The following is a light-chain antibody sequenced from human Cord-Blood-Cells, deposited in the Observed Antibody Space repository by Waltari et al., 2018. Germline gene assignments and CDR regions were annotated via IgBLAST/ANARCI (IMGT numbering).Light chain of an antibody. CDR2: GAS. CDR1: QSVSSSY. CDR3: QQDYNF. V-gene: IGKV3D-7*01. Sequence: EIVMTQSPATLSLSPGERATLSCRASQSVSSSYLSWYQQKPGQAPRLLIDGASTRATGIPARFSGSGSGTDFTLTISSLQPEDFAVYYCQQDYNFFGGGTKVEIK. J-gene: IGKJ4*01.